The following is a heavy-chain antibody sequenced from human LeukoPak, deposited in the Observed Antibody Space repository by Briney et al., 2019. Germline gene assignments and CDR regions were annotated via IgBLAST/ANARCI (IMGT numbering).Heavy chain of an antibody. CDR2: IYHTGST. CDR1: GGSISSTNW. V-gene: IGHV4-4*02. Sequence: SGTLSLTCGVSGGSISSTNWYSWVRQPPGQGLEWIGEIYHTGSTNYNPSLKSRVTISIDKSKNQFSLKLSSVTAADTAVYYCASYLYGMDVWGQGTTVTVSS. CDR3: ASYLYGMDV. J-gene: IGHJ6*02. D-gene: IGHD3-16*02.